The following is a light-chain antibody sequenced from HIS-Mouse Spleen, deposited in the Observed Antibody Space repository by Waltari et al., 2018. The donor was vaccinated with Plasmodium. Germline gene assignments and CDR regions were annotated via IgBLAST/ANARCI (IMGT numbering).Light chain of an antibody. CDR2: AAS. CDR3: QQSYSTPPT. CDR1: QCISSD. Sequence: DIQMTQSPSSLSASVGDRVTITGRASQCISSDLNWYQQKPGKAPKLLSDAASSVQSGVPSRFSGSGSGTDFTLTISSLQPEDFATYYCQQSYSTPPTFGGGTKVEIK. V-gene: IGKV1-39*01. J-gene: IGKJ4*01.